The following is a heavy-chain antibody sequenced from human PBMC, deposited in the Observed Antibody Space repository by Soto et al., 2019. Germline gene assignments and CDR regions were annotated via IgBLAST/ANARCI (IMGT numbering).Heavy chain of an antibody. CDR3: ATALKDDYNRPSFDY. CDR1: VFNFIDYD. D-gene: IGHD3-10*01. J-gene: IGHJ4*02. Sequence: GGSRILSCSVSVFNFIDYDMNGILQTPVKGLEWVSSILSLESHKYYAASVMGRFSISRDNAKKSLFPQMNNLRAEDTGIYFCATALKDDYNRPSFDYWGQGTPVTVSS. V-gene: IGHV3-11*01. CDR2: ILSLESHK.